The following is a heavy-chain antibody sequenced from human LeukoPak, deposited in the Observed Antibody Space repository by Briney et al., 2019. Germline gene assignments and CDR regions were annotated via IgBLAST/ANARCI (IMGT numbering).Heavy chain of an antibody. CDR1: GITLSSYW. CDR3: ARVCGGDCADAFDI. Sequence: GSLRLSCAASGITLSSYWMSWVRQAPGKGLEYIGYIYYSGSTYYNPSLKSRVTISEDTSKNQFSLQLNSVTPEDTAVYYCARVCGGDCADAFDIWDQGTMVTVSS. V-gene: IGHV4-59*12. CDR2: IYYSGST. J-gene: IGHJ3*02. D-gene: IGHD2-21*01.